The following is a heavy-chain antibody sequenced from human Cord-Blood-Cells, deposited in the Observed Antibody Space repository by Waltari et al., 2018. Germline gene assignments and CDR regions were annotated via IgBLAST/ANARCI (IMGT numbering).Heavy chain of an antibody. J-gene: IGHJ5*02. V-gene: IGHV4-59*08. CDR2: IYYSGST. D-gene: IGHD2-15*01. Sequence: QVQLQESGPGLVKPSETLSLTCTVSGGSISSYYWSWIRQPPGKGLEWIGYIYYSGSTNYTPPLRVRVPSPVETSKNQFSLKLSSVTAADTAVYYCARPYCSGGSCYSGWFDPWGQGTLVTVSS. CDR3: ARPYCSGGSCYSGWFDP. CDR1: GGSISSYY.